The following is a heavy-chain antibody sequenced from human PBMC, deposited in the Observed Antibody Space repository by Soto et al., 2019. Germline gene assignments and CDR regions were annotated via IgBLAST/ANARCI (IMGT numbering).Heavy chain of an antibody. CDR3: ARAYTGRLPRRADYYYAMDV. CDR1: GFTCGNFD. D-gene: IGHD2-2*02. Sequence: GEPLKISCATAGFTCGNFDMHWVRQMPGKGLEWVSAIGAARDPYYLGSVKGRFTISRENAKNSVYLQMNDLRAGDSAVYYCARAYTGRLPRRADYYYAMDVWGQGTTVTVSS. CDR2: IGAARDP. V-gene: IGHV3-13*05. J-gene: IGHJ6*02.